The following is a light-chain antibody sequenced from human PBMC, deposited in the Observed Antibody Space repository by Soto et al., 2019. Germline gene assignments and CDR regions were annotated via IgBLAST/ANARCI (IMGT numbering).Light chain of an antibody. V-gene: IGKV1-17*03. CDR3: QQYSDWPLT. Sequence: DIQMPQSPSAMSASVGDSVTITGRASPDISNFLVWFQQRPGKVPKRLMYSANRLESGVPSRFSGSGSGTEFSLTISSLQSEDSAVYYCQQYSDWPLTFGQGTKVDIK. CDR2: SAN. CDR1: PDISNF. J-gene: IGKJ1*01.